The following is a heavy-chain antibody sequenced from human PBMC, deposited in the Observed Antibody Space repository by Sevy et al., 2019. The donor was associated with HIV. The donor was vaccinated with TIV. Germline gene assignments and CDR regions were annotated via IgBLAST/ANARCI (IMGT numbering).Heavy chain of an antibody. Sequence: SETLSLTCTVSGDSISSYYWSWIRQPPGKGLEWIGYIYYSGSTNHNPSLKSRVTISVDTSKNQFSLKLSSVTAADTAVYYCAVGYCSGGSCPYFDSWGQGTLVTVSS. V-gene: IGHV4-59*12. D-gene: IGHD2-15*01. J-gene: IGHJ4*02. CDR1: GDSISSYY. CDR2: IYYSGST. CDR3: AVGYCSGGSCPYFDS.